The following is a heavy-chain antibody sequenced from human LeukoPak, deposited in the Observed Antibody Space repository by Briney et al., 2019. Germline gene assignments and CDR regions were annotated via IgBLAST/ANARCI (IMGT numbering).Heavy chain of an antibody. Sequence: GGSLRLSCAASGFTFSSYSMNWVRQAPGKGLEWVSSISSSSSYIYYADSVKGRFTISRDNAKNSLYLQMNSLRAEDTAVYYCARDPTIRFLVWLVSATFDYWGQGTLVTVSS. CDR1: GFTFSSYS. V-gene: IGHV3-21*01. CDR3: ARDPTIRFLVWLVSATFDY. CDR2: ISSSSSYI. J-gene: IGHJ4*02. D-gene: IGHD3-3*01.